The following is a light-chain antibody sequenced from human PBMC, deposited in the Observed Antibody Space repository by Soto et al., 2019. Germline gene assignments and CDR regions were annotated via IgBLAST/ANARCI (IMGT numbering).Light chain of an antibody. CDR3: QQYNDWPQI. Sequence: EIVMTQSPGTLSLSPGERATLSCRASQSVSSNLAWYQQIPGQAPRLLIYGASTRATGIPARFSGSGSGTEFTLAISSLQSEDFAVYYWQQYNDWPQIFGLVTKVDIK. CDR2: GAS. V-gene: IGKV3-15*01. CDR1: QSVSSN. J-gene: IGKJ1*01.